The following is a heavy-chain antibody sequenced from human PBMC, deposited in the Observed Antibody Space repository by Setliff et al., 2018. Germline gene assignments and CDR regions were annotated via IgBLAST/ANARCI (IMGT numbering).Heavy chain of an antibody. CDR1: GGSISSGGFY. J-gene: IGHJ4*02. D-gene: IGHD3-10*01. CDR3: ARESATIGEFPLYYFDK. CDR2: FHTGGAT. V-gene: IGHV4-61*09. Sequence: NPSETLSLTCSVSGGSISSGGFYWSWIRQSAGRGLAWIGHFHTGGATDYNLSLKSRVTISLDSSKNQFSLRLSSVTAADAAVYFCARESATIGEFPLYYFDKWGQGIPVTVSS.